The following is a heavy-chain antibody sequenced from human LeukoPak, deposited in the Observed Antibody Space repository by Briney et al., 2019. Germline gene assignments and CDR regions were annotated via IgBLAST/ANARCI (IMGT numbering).Heavy chain of an antibody. D-gene: IGHD3-22*01. Sequence: SETLSLTCTVSGGSISSYYWSWIRQPPGKGLEWIGYIYYSGSTNYNPSLKSRVTISVDTSKSQFSLKLSSVTAADTAVYYCARDLSLYDSSGYYLGYWGQGTLVTVSS. V-gene: IGHV4-59*01. CDR2: IYYSGST. CDR3: ARDLSLYDSSGYYLGY. J-gene: IGHJ4*02. CDR1: GGSISSYY.